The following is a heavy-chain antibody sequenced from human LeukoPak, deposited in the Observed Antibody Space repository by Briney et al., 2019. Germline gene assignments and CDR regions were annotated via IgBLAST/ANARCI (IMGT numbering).Heavy chain of an antibody. J-gene: IGHJ4*02. D-gene: IGHD4-17*01. Sequence: GGSLRLSCAASGFTFDDYGMSWVRQAPGKGLEWVSGINWNGGSTGYADSVKGRFTISRDNAKNSLYLQMNSLRAEDTALYYCARDYGDSGFGQGGYWGQGTLVTVSS. CDR3: ARDYGDSGFGQGGY. CDR1: GFTFDDYG. CDR2: INWNGGST. V-gene: IGHV3-20*04.